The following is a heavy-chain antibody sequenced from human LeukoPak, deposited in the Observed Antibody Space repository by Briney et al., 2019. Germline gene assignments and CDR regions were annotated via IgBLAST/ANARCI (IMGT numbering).Heavy chain of an antibody. CDR1: GFTFDDYA. J-gene: IGHJ4*02. CDR2: ISWNSGSI. Sequence: GGSLRLSCAASGFTFDDYAMHWVRQAPGKGLEWVSGISWNSGSIGYADSVKGRFTISRDNAKNSLYLQMNSLRAEDTAVYYCARDYGDYGWDWGQGTLVTVSS. D-gene: IGHD4-17*01. CDR3: ARDYGDYGWD. V-gene: IGHV3-9*01.